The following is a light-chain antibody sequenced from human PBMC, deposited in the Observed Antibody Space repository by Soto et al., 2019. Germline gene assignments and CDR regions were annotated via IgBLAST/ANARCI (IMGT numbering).Light chain of an antibody. CDR1: SSDVGGYNY. J-gene: IGLJ1*01. V-gene: IGLV2-8*01. CDR2: EVS. CDR3: SSYAGSNNFGV. Sequence: QSVLTRPPSAPGSPGQSVTIPCPGTSSDVGGYNYVSWYQQHPGKAPKLMIYEVSKRPSGVPDRFSGSKSGNTASLTVSGLQAEDEADYYCSSYAGSNNFGVFGTGTKVTVL.